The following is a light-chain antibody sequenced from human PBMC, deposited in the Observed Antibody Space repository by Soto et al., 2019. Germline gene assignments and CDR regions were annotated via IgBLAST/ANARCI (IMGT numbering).Light chain of an antibody. Sequence: DIQMTQSPSTLSASVGDRVTITCRASQSISSWLAWYQQKPGKAPKLLIYDASSLESGVPSRFSGSGSGTEFTLTISSLQPDDFAVYYCQQSQSSLPTFGQGTKVDIK. J-gene: IGKJ1*01. V-gene: IGKV1-5*01. CDR1: QSISSW. CDR3: QQSQSSLPT. CDR2: DAS.